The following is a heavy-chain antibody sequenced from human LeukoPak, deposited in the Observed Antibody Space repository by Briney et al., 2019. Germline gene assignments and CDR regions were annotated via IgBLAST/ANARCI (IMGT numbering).Heavy chain of an antibody. CDR3: ARDRTYGGNSGFDY. V-gene: IGHV4-4*07. J-gene: IGHJ4*02. D-gene: IGHD4-23*01. CDR1: GGSISSYY. Sequence: PSETLSLTCTVSGGSISSYYWSWIRQPAGKGLEWIGRIYSSGSTHYNPSLKSRVTMSVDTSTNHFPLNLSSVTAADTAVYYCARDRTYGGNSGFDYWGQGTLVTVSS. CDR2: IYSSGST.